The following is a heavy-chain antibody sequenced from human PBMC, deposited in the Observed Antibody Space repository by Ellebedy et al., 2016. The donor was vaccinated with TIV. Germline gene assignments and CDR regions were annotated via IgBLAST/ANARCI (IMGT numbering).Heavy chain of an antibody. CDR3: ARGITVLRGVPSDY. D-gene: IGHD3-10*01. Sequence: ASVKVSXKASGYTFTGYYIHWVRQAPGQGLEWMGWINPNSGGTNYAQKFQGRVTMTRDTSISTAYMELSRLTSDDTALYYCARGITVLRGVPSDYWGHGTLVTVSS. V-gene: IGHV1-2*02. CDR1: GYTFTGYY. CDR2: INPNSGGT. J-gene: IGHJ4*01.